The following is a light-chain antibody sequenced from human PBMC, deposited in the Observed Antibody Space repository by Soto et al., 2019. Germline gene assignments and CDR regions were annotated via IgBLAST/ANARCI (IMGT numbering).Light chain of an antibody. Sequence: QSALTQPASVSGSPGQSITISCTGTSSDIGAYSYVSWYQQHPGKAPKVMIYEVTNRPSGISDRFSGSKSGNTASLTISGLQAEDEADYYCSSNTTDSTVVFGGGTKLTVL. J-gene: IGLJ2*01. V-gene: IGLV2-14*01. CDR2: EVT. CDR1: SSDIGAYSY. CDR3: SSNTTDSTVV.